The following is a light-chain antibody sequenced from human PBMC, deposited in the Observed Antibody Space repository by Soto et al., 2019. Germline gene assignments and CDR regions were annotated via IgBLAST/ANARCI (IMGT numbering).Light chain of an antibody. CDR2: GAS. CDR3: QQGYSSIT. CDR1: QSIYTY. Sequence: DIQMTQSPSSLSASVGDRVSITCRASQSIYTYLNWYQQKSGKAPALLIHGASTLQSVVPSRFSGSESGTDFTPTITSLQPEDFATYFCQQGYSSITFGQGTRLDIK. J-gene: IGKJ5*01. V-gene: IGKV1-39*01.